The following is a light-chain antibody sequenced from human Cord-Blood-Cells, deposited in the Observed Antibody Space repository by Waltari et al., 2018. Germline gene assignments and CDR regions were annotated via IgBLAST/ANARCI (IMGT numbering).Light chain of an antibody. CDR3: QQYNNWPRGT. J-gene: IGKJ1*01. Sequence: EIVMTQSPATLSVSPGARAPISCRASQSVSSNLAWYQQKPGQAPRLLIYGASTRATGIPARFSGSGSGTEFTLTISSLQSEDFAVYYCQQYNNWPRGTFGQGTKVEIK. CDR1: QSVSSN. CDR2: GAS. V-gene: IGKV3-15*01.